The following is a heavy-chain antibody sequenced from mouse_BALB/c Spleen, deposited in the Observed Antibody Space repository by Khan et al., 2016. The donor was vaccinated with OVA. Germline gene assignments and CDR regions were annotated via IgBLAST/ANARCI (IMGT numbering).Heavy chain of an antibody. V-gene: IGHV4-1*02. CDR1: GFDFSRYW. J-gene: IGHJ4*01. D-gene: IGHD2-12*01. Sequence: EVKLLESGGGLVQPGGSLKLSCAASGFDFSRYWMSWVRQAPGKGLEWIGEINPDSSTINYTPSLNDKFIISRDNAKNTLYLQMSKVRSEDTALYYGARVLRRYYYAMDYWGQGTSVTVSS. CDR2: INPDSSTI. CDR3: ARVLRRYYYAMDY.